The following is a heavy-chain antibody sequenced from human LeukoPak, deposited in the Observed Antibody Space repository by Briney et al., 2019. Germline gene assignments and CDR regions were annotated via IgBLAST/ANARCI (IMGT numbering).Heavy chain of an antibody. Sequence: GGSLRLSCAASGFTFSSYAMHWVRQAPGKGLEWVAVISYDGSNKYYADSVKGRFTISRDNSKNTLYLLMNSLRAEDTAVYYCARGGSSGCFDYWSQGTLVTVSS. CDR2: ISYDGSNK. CDR3: ARGGSSGCFDY. J-gene: IGHJ4*02. CDR1: GFTFSSYA. D-gene: IGHD6-19*01. V-gene: IGHV3-30*04.